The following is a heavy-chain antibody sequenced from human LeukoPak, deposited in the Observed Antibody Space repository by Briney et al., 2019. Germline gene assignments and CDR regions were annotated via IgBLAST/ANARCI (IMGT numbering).Heavy chain of an antibody. D-gene: IGHD6-13*01. Sequence: VASVKVSCKASGGTFSSYTISWVRRAPGQGLEWMGRIIPILGIANYAQKFQGRVTITADKSTSTAYMELSSLRSEDTAVYYCARGGNIAAAGSRNWFDPWGQGTLVTVSS. CDR1: GGTFSSYT. J-gene: IGHJ5*02. CDR2: IIPILGIA. V-gene: IGHV1-69*02. CDR3: ARGGNIAAAGSRNWFDP.